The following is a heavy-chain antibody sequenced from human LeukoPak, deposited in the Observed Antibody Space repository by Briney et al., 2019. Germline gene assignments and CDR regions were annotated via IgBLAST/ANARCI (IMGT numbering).Heavy chain of an antibody. CDR1: GYTFTSYG. V-gene: IGHV1-18*01. D-gene: IGHD1-26*01. J-gene: IGHJ5*02. Sequence: ASVKVSCKVSGYTFTSYGISWVRQAPGQGLEWMGWISAYNGNTNYAQKLQGRVTMTTDTSTSTAYMELRSLRSDDTAVYYCARDVRFGSYGVRWFDPWGQGTLVTVSS. CDR3: ARDVRFGSYGVRWFDP. CDR2: ISAYNGNT.